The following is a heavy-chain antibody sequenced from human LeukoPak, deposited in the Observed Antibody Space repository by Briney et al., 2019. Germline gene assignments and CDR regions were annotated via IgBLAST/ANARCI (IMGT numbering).Heavy chain of an antibody. D-gene: IGHD4-11*01. CDR1: GGSISSYY. Sequence: SETLSLTCTVSGGSISSYYWSWIRQPPGKGLEWIGYIYYSGSTNYNPSLKSRVTISVDTSKNQFSLKLSSVTAADTAVYYCARDRRDSNPPQFYDAFDIWGQGTMVTVSS. J-gene: IGHJ3*02. CDR3: ARDRRDSNPPQFYDAFDI. CDR2: IYYSGST. V-gene: IGHV4-59*12.